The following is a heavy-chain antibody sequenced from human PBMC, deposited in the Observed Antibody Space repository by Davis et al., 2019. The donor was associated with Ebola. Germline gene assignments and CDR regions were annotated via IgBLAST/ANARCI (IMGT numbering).Heavy chain of an antibody. Sequence: GESLKISCAASGLTFNMYSMSWIRQTPGKGLEWVANIKPDGSEKYYVDSVKGRFTISRDNAKNALYLQMNSRRVEDTAVYYCAREDGGATFPWGQGTLVTVSS. CDR1: GLTFNMYS. D-gene: IGHD3-16*01. CDR3: AREDGGATFP. CDR2: IKPDGSEK. V-gene: IGHV3-7*01. J-gene: IGHJ4*02.